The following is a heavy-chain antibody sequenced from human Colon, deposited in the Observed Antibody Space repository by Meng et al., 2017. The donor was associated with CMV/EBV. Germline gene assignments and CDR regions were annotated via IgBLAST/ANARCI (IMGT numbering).Heavy chain of an antibody. J-gene: IGHJ4*02. CDR2: ISGSSTDI. CDR1: GFTFSDYY. V-gene: IGHV3-11*05. Sequence: QVQLVGSGGALVKPGGCLRLSCAASGFTFSDYYMSWIRQAPGKGPEWVSYISGSSTDIKYVDSVKGRFTISRDNAKNSLYLQMNSLRADDTAVYYCSRDPRTLDYWGQGTLVTVSS. CDR3: SRDPRTLDY.